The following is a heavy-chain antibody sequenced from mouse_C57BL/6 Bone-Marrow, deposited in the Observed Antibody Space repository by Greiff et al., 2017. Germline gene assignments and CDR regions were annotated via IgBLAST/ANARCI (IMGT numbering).Heavy chain of an antibody. J-gene: IGHJ4*01. D-gene: IGHD1-1*01. CDR1: GFTFSSYA. Sequence: EVKLMESGGGLVKPGGSLKLSCAASGFTFSSYAMSWVRQTPEKRLEWVATISDGGSYTYYQDNVKGRFTISRDNAKNNLYLQMSHLKSEDTAMYYCARTRTTVVAHYYAMDYWGQGTSVTVSS. V-gene: IGHV5-4*03. CDR2: ISDGGSYT. CDR3: ARTRTTVVAHYYAMDY.